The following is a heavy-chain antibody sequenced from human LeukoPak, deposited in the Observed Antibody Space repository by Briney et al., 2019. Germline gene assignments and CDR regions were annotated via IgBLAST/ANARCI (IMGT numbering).Heavy chain of an antibody. Sequence: GGSLRLSCAASRFTFSSLAMSWVRQAPGKGLEWVSDISGSGGSTYYADSVKGRFTISRDNSKNTLYLQMNSLRAEDTAVYYCAKDEGDSGYCGYDSRPSIDYWGQGTLVTVSS. CDR3: AKDEGDSGYCGYDSRPSIDY. CDR1: RFTFSSLA. V-gene: IGHV3-23*01. J-gene: IGHJ4*02. CDR2: ISGSGGST. D-gene: IGHD5-12*01.